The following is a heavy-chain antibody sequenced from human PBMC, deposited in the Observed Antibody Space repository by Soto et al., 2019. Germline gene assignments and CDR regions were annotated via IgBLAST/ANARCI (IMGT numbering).Heavy chain of an antibody. D-gene: IGHD6-13*01. CDR3: ARGSRAAAAYYYYGMDV. CDR1: GYTFTGYY. CDR2: INPNSGGT. V-gene: IGHV1-2*04. J-gene: IGHJ6*02. Sequence: ASVKVSCKASGYTFTGYYMHWVRQAPGQGLEWMGWINPNSGGTNYAQKFQGWVTMTRDTSISTAYMELSRLRSDDTAVYYCARGSRAAAAYYYYGMDVWGQGTTVTVSS.